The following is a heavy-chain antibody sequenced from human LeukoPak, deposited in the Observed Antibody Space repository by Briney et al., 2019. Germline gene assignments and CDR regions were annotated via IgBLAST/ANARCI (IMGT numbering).Heavy chain of an antibody. CDR2: FDPEDGET. Sequence: GASVKVSCKVSGYTLTELSMHWVRQAPGKGLEWMGGFDPEDGETIYAQKFQGRVTMTEDTSTDTAYMELSSLRSEDTAVYYCATDRGAAAAGTPKNAFDIWGQGTMVTVSS. D-gene: IGHD6-13*01. CDR3: ATDRGAAAAGTPKNAFDI. J-gene: IGHJ3*02. V-gene: IGHV1-24*01. CDR1: GYTLTELS.